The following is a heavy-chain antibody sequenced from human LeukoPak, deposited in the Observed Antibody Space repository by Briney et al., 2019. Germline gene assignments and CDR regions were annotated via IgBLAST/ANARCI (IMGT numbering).Heavy chain of an antibody. D-gene: IGHD3-10*01. Sequence: GGSLRLSCAASGFTFNDHSMGWVRQAPGKGLEWVGGTDNKANSYTTYYAASVKVRFTSSRDNSENSLYLQMNSLQTEKTAVYYCGRIDYGSGSYDYWGQGTLVTVSS. CDR3: GRIDYGSGSYDY. CDR2: TDNKANSYTT. J-gene: IGHJ4*02. CDR1: GFTFNDHS. V-gene: IGHV3-72*01.